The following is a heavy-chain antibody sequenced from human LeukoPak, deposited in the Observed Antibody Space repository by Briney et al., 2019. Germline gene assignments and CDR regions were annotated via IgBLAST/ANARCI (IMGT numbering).Heavy chain of an antibody. V-gene: IGHV4-39*07. CDR3: ARGRYFDY. CDR2: IYYSGST. CDR1: GGSISSSSYY. J-gene: IGHJ4*02. Sequence: KASQTLSLTCTVSGGSISSSSYYWGWIRQPPGKGLEWIGSIYYSGSTYYNPSLKSRVTISVDTSKNQFSLKLSSVTAADTAVYYCARGRYFDYWGQGTLVTVSS.